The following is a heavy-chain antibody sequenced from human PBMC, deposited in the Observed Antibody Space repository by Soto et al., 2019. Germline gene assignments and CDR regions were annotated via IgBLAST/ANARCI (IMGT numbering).Heavy chain of an antibody. CDR3: AKTLVGGGALDI. V-gene: IGHV5-51*01. D-gene: IGHD1-26*01. Sequence: EVQLVQSGAEVKKPGESLKISCKGSGYSFGNFWIAWVRQMPGKGLEWMGIVYPDDSDIRYSPSFQGQVTISADKSVSTASLHLSPLRAPDTAIYYCAKTLVGGGALDIWGQGTVVTVSS. CDR2: VYPDDSDI. J-gene: IGHJ3*02. CDR1: GYSFGNFW.